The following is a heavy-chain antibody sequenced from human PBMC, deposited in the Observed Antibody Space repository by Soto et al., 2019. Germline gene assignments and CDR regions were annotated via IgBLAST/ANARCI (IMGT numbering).Heavy chain of an antibody. D-gene: IGHD3-9*01. CDR3: ARHPTGYPFDY. CDR1: GGSISSSSYY. Sequence: QLQLQESGPGLVKPSETLSLTCTVSGGSISSSSYYWGWIRQPPGKGLEWIGSIYYSGSTYYNPSLKSRVTISVDTSKNQFSLTLSSVTAADTAVYYCARHPTGYPFDYWGQGTLVTVSS. V-gene: IGHV4-39*01. CDR2: IYYSGST. J-gene: IGHJ4*02.